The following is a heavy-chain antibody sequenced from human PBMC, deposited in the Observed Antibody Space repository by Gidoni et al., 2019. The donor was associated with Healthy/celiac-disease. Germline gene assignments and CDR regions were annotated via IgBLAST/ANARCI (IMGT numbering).Heavy chain of an antibody. D-gene: IGHD1-26*01. CDR1: GFTFSSYA. CDR3: AKSGSSPIGDYYYYMDV. Sequence: QVQLVESGGGVVQPGRSLRLSCAASGFTFSSYAMHWVRQAPGKGLEWVAVISYDGSNKYYADAVKGRFTISRDNSKNTLYLQMNSLRAEDTAVYYCAKSGSSPIGDYYYYMDVWGKGTTVTVSS. V-gene: IGHV3-30-3*02. CDR2: ISYDGSNK. J-gene: IGHJ6*03.